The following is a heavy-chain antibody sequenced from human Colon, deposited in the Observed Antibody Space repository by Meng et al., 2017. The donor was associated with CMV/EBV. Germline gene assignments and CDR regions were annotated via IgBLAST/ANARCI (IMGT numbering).Heavy chain of an antibody. CDR2: IYHSGTT. Sequence: REPSPGLVKPSGTLSLICSVSGVSISSDNWWTWVRQPPGKGLEWIGEIYHSGTTNYNPSLKSRVTISVDKSKNQVSLNLSSVTAADTAVYFCAKIPLGYSLSPLVGLDPWGQGTLVTVSS. J-gene: IGHJ5*02. V-gene: IGHV4-4*02. D-gene: IGHD5-18*01. CDR1: GVSISSDNW. CDR3: AKIPLGYSLSPLVGLDP.